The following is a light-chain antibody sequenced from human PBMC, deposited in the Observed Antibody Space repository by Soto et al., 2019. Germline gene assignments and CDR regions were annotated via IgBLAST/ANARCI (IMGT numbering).Light chain of an antibody. J-gene: IGKJ4*01. V-gene: IGKV3-15*01. CDR2: GAS. CDR3: QQYDNWPPLT. CDR1: HSVSSS. Sequence: EIVMTQSPATRSVSPGERATLSCRASHSVSSSLAWYQQKPGQPPRLLIYGASTRATGIPARFSGSGSGTDFTLTISSLQSEDFAVYYCQQYDNWPPLTFGGGTKVEIK.